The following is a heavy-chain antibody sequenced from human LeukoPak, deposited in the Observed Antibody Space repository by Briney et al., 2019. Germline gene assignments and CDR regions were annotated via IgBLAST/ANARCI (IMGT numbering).Heavy chain of an antibody. CDR2: ISSSGSTI. D-gene: IGHD3-3*01. CDR3: ARDSPDVTIFGVVMGGCDY. J-gene: IGHJ4*02. Sequence: GGSLRLSCAASGFTFSSYEMNWVRQAPGKGLEWVSYISSSGSTIYYADSVKGRFTISRDNAKNSLYLQMNSLRAEDTAVYYCARDSPDVTIFGVVMGGCDYWGQGTLVTVSS. V-gene: IGHV3-48*03. CDR1: GFTFSSYE.